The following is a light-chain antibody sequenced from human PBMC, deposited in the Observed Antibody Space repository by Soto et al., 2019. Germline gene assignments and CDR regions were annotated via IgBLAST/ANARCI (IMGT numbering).Light chain of an antibody. CDR2: DVS. V-gene: IGLV2-23*02. J-gene: IGLJ2*01. CDR3: CSYAGSSTVV. Sequence: QSVLTQPASVSGSPGQSITISCTGTRNDVGSHNLVSWYQQDPGKAPKLMIYDVSKRPSGVSNRFSGSKSGNTASLTISGLQAEDEADYYCCSYAGSSTVVFGGGTKVTVL. CDR1: RNDVGSHNL.